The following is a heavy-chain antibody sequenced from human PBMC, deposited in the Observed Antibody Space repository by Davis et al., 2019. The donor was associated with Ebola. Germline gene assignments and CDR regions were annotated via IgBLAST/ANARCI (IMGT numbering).Heavy chain of an antibody. D-gene: IGHD3-16*02. CDR3: ARPQGGSYRLAYFDY. CDR2: INPSGGST. Sequence: ASVKVSCKASGYTFTSYYMHWVRQAPGQGLEWMGIINPSGGSTSYAQKFQGRVTMTRDTSTSTVYMELSNLRSEDTAVYYCARPQGGSYRLAYFDYWGQGTLVTVSS. J-gene: IGHJ4*02. CDR1: GYTFTSYY. V-gene: IGHV1-46*01.